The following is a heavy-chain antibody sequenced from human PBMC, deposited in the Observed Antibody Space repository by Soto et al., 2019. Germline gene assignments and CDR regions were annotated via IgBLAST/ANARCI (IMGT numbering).Heavy chain of an antibody. D-gene: IGHD2-15*01. Sequence: QVQLQESGPGLVKPSQTLSLTCTVSGGSISSGGYYWSWIRQHPGKGLEWIGYIYYSGSTYYNPSCKGLVTISVDTSKNQFSLKLSSVTAADTAVYYCARVVILDPYYYYGMDVWGQGTTVTVSS. V-gene: IGHV4-31*01. J-gene: IGHJ6*02. CDR3: ARVVILDPYYYYGMDV. CDR1: GGSISSGGYY. CDR2: IYYSGST.